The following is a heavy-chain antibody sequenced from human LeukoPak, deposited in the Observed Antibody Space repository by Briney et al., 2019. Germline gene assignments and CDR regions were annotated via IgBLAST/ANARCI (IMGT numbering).Heavy chain of an antibody. D-gene: IGHD3-10*01. CDR2: FSASGNS. CDR1: GDSISSDDYY. J-gene: IGHJ4*02. CDR3: ARHNRSYCDY. Sequence: SQTLSLTCTVSGDSISSDDYYWSWIRQPAGKGLEWIGRFSASGNSNYNPSLKSRLTISVDRSKNQFSLKLTSVTAADTAVYYCARHNRSYCDYWGQGTLVTVSS. V-gene: IGHV4-61*02.